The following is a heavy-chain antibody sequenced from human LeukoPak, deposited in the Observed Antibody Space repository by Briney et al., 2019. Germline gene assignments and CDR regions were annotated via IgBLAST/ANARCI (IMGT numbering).Heavy chain of an antibody. CDR1: GGTFSSYA. Sequence: SVKVSCKASGGTFSSYAISWVRQAPGQGLEWMGGIIHIFGTANYAQKFQGRVTITADESTSTAYMELSSLRSEDTAVYYCARKDSSGYPFDYWGQGTLVTVSS. J-gene: IGHJ4*02. V-gene: IGHV1-69*01. CDR2: IIHIFGTA. D-gene: IGHD3-22*01. CDR3: ARKDSSGYPFDY.